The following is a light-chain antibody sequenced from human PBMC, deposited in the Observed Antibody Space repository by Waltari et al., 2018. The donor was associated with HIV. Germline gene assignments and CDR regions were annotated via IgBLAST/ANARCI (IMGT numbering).Light chain of an antibody. V-gene: IGLV3-19*01. Sequence: SSELTQDPTVSVALGQTVRITCQGDSLRNYSASWYQQKPGQAPILVIYAKDNRPSVIPDRFSASSSGNTASLTSTGAQAEDEADYYCNSRDSSSSHNWVFGGGTKLTVL. CDR1: SLRNYS. CDR3: NSRDSSSSHNWV. CDR2: AKD. J-gene: IGLJ3*02.